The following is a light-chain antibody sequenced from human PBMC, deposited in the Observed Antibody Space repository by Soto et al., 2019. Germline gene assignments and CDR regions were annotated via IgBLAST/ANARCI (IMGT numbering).Light chain of an antibody. CDR2: GNT. CDR3: SSYTSSSTLI. CDR1: SSNIGAGYD. J-gene: IGLJ2*01. V-gene: IGLV1-40*01. Sequence: QSVLTQPPSVSGAPGQRVTISCTGSSSNIGAGYDVQWYQQLPGTAPKLLIYGNTNRPSGVPDRFSASKSGTSASLAITGLQAEDEVDYYCSSYTSSSTLIFGGGTKVTVL.